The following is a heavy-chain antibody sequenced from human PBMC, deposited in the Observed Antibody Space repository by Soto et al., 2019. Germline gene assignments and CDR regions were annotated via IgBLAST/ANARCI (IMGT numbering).Heavy chain of an antibody. Sequence: TSETLSLTCTVSGGSISSYYSSWIRQPPGKGLEWIGYIYYSGSTNYNPSLKSRVTISVDTSKNQFSLKLSSVTAADTGVYYCARSGVGGVIAAFDYWGQGTLVTSPQ. CDR1: GGSISSYY. D-gene: IGHD3-16*02. V-gene: IGHV4-59*01. CDR2: IYYSGST. CDR3: ARSGVGGVIAAFDY. J-gene: IGHJ4*02.